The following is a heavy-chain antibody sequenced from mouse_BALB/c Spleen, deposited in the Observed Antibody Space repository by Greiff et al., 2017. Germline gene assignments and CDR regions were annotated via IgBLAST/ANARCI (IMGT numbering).Heavy chain of an antibody. Sequence: QGQLQQSGPELVKPGASVKISCKASGYSFTSYYIHWVKQRPGQGLEWIGWIFPGSGNTKYNEKFKGKATLTADTSSSTAYMQLSSLTSEDSAVYFCARYGSSYFDYWGQGTTLTVSS. CDR2: IFPGSGNT. CDR3: ARYGSSYFDY. V-gene: IGHV1-66*01. J-gene: IGHJ2*01. CDR1: GYSFTSYY. D-gene: IGHD1-1*01.